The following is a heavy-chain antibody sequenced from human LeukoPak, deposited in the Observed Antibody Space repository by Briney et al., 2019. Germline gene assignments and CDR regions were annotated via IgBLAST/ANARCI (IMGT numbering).Heavy chain of an antibody. D-gene: IGHD5-24*01. Sequence: GGSLRLSCAASGFTVSSNYMSWVRQAPGKGLEWVSVIYSGGSTYYADSVKGRFTISRDNSKNTLYLQMNSLRAEDTAVYYCARGTEMATVGSWFDPWGQGTLVTVSS. CDR2: IYSGGST. CDR1: GFTVSSNY. CDR3: ARGTEMATVGSWFDP. J-gene: IGHJ5*02. V-gene: IGHV3-66*01.